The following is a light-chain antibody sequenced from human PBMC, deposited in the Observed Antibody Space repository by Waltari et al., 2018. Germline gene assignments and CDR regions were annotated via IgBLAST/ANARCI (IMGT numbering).Light chain of an antibody. CDR2: DVT. CDR3: CSYAGNYIWV. CDR1: SSDIWRYDL. V-gene: IGLV2-23*02. J-gene: IGLJ3*02. Sequence: QSALTQPAAVSGSPGQSVTIPCTGASSDIWRYDLVSWYQHHPGNAPKLVLSDVTKRPSGVSDRFSGSKSGDTASLTISGLQFEDEADYYCCSYAGNYIWVFGGGTRLTVL.